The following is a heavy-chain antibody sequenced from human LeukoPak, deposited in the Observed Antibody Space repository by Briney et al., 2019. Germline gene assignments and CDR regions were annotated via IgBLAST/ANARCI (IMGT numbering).Heavy chain of an antibody. CDR3: ARDNIAVAGFLDY. V-gene: IGHV3-48*03. CDR2: ISSSGSTI. CDR1: GFIFSSYE. D-gene: IGHD6-19*01. J-gene: IGHJ4*02. Sequence: PGGSLRLSCAASGFIFSSYEMNWVRQAPGKGLEWVSYISSSGSTIYYADSVKGRFTISRDNSKNTLYLQMNSLRAEDTAVYYCARDNIAVAGFLDYWGQGTLVTVSS.